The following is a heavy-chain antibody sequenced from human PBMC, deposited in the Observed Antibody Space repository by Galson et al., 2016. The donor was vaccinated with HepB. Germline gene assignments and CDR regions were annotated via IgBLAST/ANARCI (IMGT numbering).Heavy chain of an antibody. D-gene: IGHD3-22*01. CDR2: IKGKTDGWTT. Sequence: SLRLSCAASGFSFSNAWMSWVRQAPGKGLEWVGHIKGKTDGWTTDYDAPLKDRFIIPRDDSKNTLYVQMNSLKTEDTAVYYCATVWGSGYPLDYWGQGTLVTVSS. CDR1: GFSFSNAW. V-gene: IGHV3-15*01. CDR3: ATVWGSGYPLDY. J-gene: IGHJ4*02.